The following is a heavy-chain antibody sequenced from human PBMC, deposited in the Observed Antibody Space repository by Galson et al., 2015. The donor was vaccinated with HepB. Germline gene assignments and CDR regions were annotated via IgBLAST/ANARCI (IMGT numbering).Heavy chain of an antibody. V-gene: IGHV3-30-3*01. J-gene: IGHJ4*02. D-gene: IGHD5-18*01. Sequence: SLRLSCATSGFTFSSYKMHWVRQAPGRGLEWVAVMLYDGTNKSFAHSVKGRFTTSRDNSKNMLYLQMNALRAEDTAVDYCARDQYSNGHREYATADSWGQGTLVIVSS. CDR1: GFTFSSYK. CDR2: MLYDGTNK. CDR3: ARDQYSNGHREYATADS.